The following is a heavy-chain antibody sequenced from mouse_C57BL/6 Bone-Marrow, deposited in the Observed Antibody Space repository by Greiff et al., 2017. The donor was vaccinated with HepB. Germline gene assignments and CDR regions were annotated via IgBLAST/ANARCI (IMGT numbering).Heavy chain of an antibody. V-gene: IGHV2-6-1*01. D-gene: IGHD1-1*01. Sequence: VQGVESGPGLVAPSQSLSITCTVSGFSLTSYGVHWVRQPPGKGLEWLVVIWSDGSTTYNSALKSRLSISKDNSKSQVFSKRNSLQTDDTAMYYCARHPAYYGDAMDYGGKGTSDTVSS. CDR2: IWSDGST. J-gene: IGHJ4*01. CDR3: ARHPAYYGDAMDY. CDR1: GFSLTSYG.